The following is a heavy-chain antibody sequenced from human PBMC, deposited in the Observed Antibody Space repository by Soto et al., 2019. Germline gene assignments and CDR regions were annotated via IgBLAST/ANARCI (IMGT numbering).Heavy chain of an antibody. CDR3: ARALPDYGASNWFDP. D-gene: IGHD4-17*01. J-gene: IGHJ5*02. Sequence: QVQLQESGPGLVKPSQTLSLTCTVSGGSISSGDYYWSWIRQPPGKGLEGIGYIYYSGSTYYNPSLNSRVTISVDTSTYQFSLKLSSVTAADTAVYYCARALPDYGASNWFDPWGQGTLVTVSS. CDR2: IYYSGST. CDR1: GGSISSGDYY. V-gene: IGHV4-30-4*01.